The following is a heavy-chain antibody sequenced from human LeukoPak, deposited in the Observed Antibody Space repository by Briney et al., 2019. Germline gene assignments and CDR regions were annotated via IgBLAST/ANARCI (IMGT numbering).Heavy chain of an antibody. CDR2: ISDSGGST. D-gene: IGHD3-3*01. V-gene: IGHV3-23*01. Sequence: GGSLRLSCAASGFTFSSYAMSWVRQVPGKGLEWVSAISDSGGSTYYADSVKGRFTISRDNSKNTLYLQTNSLRAEDTAVYYCAKVNVLRFLEWFPYNWFDPWGQGTLVTVSS. J-gene: IGHJ5*02. CDR3: AKVNVLRFLEWFPYNWFDP. CDR1: GFTFSSYA.